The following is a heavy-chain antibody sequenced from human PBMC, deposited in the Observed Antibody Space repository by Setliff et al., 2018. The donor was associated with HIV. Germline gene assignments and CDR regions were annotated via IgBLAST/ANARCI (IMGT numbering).Heavy chain of an antibody. V-gene: IGHV4-34*01. CDR2: INHSGST. CDR3: ARMVPYYDILTGYAGSWFDP. Sequence: SETLSLTCAVYGGSFSGYYWSWIRQPPGKGLERIGEINHSGSTNYNPSLKSRVTISVDTSKNQLSLKLSSVTTADTAVYYCARMVPYYDILTGYAGSWFDPWGQGTLVTVSS. D-gene: IGHD3-9*01. J-gene: IGHJ5*02. CDR1: GGSFSGYY.